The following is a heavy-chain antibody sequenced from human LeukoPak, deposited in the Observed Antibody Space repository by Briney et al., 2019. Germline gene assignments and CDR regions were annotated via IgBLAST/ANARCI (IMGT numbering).Heavy chain of an antibody. CDR1: GFTFSNAW. Sequence: GGSLRPSCAASGFTFSNAWMSWVRQAPGKGLEWVGRIKSKTDGGTTDYAAPVKGRFTISRDDSKNTLYLQMNSLKTEDTAVYYCTTDTITHYYGKQMGTFDIWGQGTMVTVSS. J-gene: IGHJ3*02. CDR2: IKSKTDGGTT. V-gene: IGHV3-15*01. D-gene: IGHD3-10*01. CDR3: TTDTITHYYGKQMGTFDI.